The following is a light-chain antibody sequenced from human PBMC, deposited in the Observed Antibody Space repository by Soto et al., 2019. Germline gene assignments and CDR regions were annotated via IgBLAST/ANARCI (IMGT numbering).Light chain of an antibody. CDR2: EVS. CDR1: SSDVGHYNY. J-gene: IGLJ2*01. CDR3: ISYTSSSPHVL. V-gene: IGLV2-14*01. Sequence: QSALTQPASVSGSPGQSITISCTGTSSDVGHYNYVSWYQQHPGKAPKLMIYEVSNRPSGVSNRFSGSKSGNTASLTISGLQAEDEADYYCISYTSSSPHVLFGGGTKLTVL.